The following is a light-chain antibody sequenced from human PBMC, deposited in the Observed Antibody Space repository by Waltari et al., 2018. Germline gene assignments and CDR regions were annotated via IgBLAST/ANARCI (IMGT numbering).Light chain of an antibody. CDR3: QQYDSSPPT. CDR2: WAS. V-gene: IGKV4-1*01. J-gene: IGKJ2*01. CDR1: QDVRQHF. Sequence: DIVMPPSPDSLAVSLGERATVHGQSSQDVRQHFLAWYQQKPRQPPKLLIYWASNRETGVPDRFSGSGSGTDVTLTISSLQAEDVAVYYCQQYDSSPPTFGQGTKGEIK.